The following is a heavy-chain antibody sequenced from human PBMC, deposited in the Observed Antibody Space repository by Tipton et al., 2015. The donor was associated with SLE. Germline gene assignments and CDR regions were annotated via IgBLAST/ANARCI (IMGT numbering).Heavy chain of an antibody. D-gene: IGHD3-3*01. J-gene: IGHJ3*02. V-gene: IGHV4-39*07. CDR2: MYYSGST. Sequence: TLSLTCSVSGDSIISSSYYWGWIRQPPGKGLEWIGSMYYSGSTYYNPSLKSRVTISVDTSKNHFSLMLRSVTAADTAVYYCARDGPYYDFWSGMGTFDIWGQGTMVPVSS. CDR1: GDSIISSSYY. CDR3: ARDGPYYDFWSGMGTFDI.